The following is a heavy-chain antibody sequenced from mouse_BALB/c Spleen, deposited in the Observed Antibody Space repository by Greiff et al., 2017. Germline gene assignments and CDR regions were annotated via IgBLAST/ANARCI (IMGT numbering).Heavy chain of an antibody. J-gene: IGHJ3*01. CDR3: TGGNFEWFAD. D-gene: IGHD1-1*02. Sequence: VQLQQSGAELVKPGASVKLSCKASGYTFTSYYMYWVKQRPGQGLEWIGEINPSNGGTNFNEKFKSKATLTVDKSSSTAYMQLSSLTSEDSAVYYSTGGNFEWFADWGQGTLVTVSA. CDR1: GYTFTSYY. V-gene: IGHV1S81*02. CDR2: INPSNGGT.